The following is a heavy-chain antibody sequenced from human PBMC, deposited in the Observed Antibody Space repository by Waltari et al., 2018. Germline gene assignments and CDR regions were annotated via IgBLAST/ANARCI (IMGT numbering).Heavy chain of an antibody. CDR2: IKEDGTEE. V-gene: IGHV3-7*04. Sequence: EVQLVVSGGGLVQRGGPFSFSCTATGFTFVNYWLSWVRQAPGKGLQWVAYIKEDGTEESYLDSLKGRFTSSRDDAKNSLHLQMNSLRVEDTAIYYCARVSKGIHFDYWGQGTLVTVSS. CDR1: GFTFVNYW. CDR3: ARVSKGIHFDY. J-gene: IGHJ4*02.